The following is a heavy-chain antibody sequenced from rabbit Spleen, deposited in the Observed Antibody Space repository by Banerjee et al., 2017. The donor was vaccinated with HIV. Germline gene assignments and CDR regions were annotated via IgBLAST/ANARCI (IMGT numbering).Heavy chain of an antibody. CDR3: ARDSSSSFSSYGMDL. J-gene: IGHJ6*01. V-gene: IGHV1S45*01. Sequence: QEQLVESGGGLVQPEGSLTLTCKASGFSFSDRDVMCWVRQAPGKGLEWIACIDAGSSGFTYFASWAKGRFTCSKTSSTTATLQMTRLTVADTATYFCARDSSSSFSSYGMDLWGPGTLVTVS. CDR1: GFSFSDRDV. CDR2: IDAGSSGFT. D-gene: IGHD1-1*01.